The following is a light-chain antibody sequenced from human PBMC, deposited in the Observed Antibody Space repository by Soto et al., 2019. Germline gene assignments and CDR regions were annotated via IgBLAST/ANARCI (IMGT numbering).Light chain of an antibody. Sequence: QSALTQPASVSGSPGQSITISCTGTSSDVGGYTYVSWYQQHPGKAPKLMIYEVSERPSGVPDRFSGSKSGNTASLTISGLQAEDEADYYCCSYAGSFTWVFGGGTKLTVL. CDR2: EVS. CDR1: SSDVGGYTY. V-gene: IGLV2-11*01. CDR3: CSYAGSFTWV. J-gene: IGLJ3*02.